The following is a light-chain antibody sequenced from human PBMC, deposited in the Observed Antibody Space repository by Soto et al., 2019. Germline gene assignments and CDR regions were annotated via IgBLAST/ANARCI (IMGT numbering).Light chain of an antibody. J-gene: IGKJ5*01. CDR3: QQYNNYCT. V-gene: IGKV1-5*03. Sequence: IQMTQSPSTLSASVGDRVTITCRASQSISSWLAWYQQKPGKAPKLLIYKASTLESGVPSRFSGSGSGTEFTLTISSLQPDDFATYYCQQYNNYCTFGQGTRLEI. CDR2: KAS. CDR1: QSISSW.